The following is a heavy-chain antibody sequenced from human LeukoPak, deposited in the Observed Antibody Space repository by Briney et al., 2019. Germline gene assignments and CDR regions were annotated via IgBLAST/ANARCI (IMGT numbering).Heavy chain of an antibody. CDR2: INPSGGST. Sequence: ASVKVSCKASGYTFTSYYMHWVRQAPAQGLEWMGIINPSGGSTSYAQKFQGRVTMTRDMSTSTVYMELSSLRSEDTAVYYCARAGVVPAVHDAFDIWGQGTMVTVSS. CDR1: GYTFTSYY. CDR3: ARAGVVPAVHDAFDI. V-gene: IGHV1-46*01. J-gene: IGHJ3*02. D-gene: IGHD2-2*01.